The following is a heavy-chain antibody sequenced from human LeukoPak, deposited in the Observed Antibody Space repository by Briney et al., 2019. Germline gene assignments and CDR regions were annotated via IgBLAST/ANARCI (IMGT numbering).Heavy chain of an antibody. V-gene: IGHV3-74*01. CDR1: GFTFCRYW. J-gene: IGHJ5*01. CDR2: INPDGSTT. CDR3: IKVLSGSWEWFDS. D-gene: IGHD3-3*01. Sequence: GESLRLSCAASGFTFCRYWIHWVRHAPGKGLEWVSRINPDGSTTIYADSVNGRFTISRDNDKYTVYMQMHRLRAEDTALYHFIKVLSGSWEWFDSWGRGTEVTVSS.